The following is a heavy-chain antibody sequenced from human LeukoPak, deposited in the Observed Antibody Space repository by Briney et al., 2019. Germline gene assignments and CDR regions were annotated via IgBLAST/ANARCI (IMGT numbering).Heavy chain of an antibody. CDR2: IIPIFGTA. CDR1: GGTFSSYA. D-gene: IGHD3-10*01. Sequence: ASVKVPCKASGGTFSSYAISWVRQAPGQGLEWMGRIIPIFGTANYAQKFQGRVTITTDESTSTAYMELSSLRSEDTAVYYCAGTRSGSYYYYFDYWGQGTLVTVSS. V-gene: IGHV1-69*05. CDR3: AGTRSGSYYYYFDY. J-gene: IGHJ4*02.